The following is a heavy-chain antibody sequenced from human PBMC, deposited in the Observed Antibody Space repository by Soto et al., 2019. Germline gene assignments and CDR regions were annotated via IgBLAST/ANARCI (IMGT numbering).Heavy chain of an antibody. CDR2: INYSGST. Sequence: SETLSLTCTVSGGSISSYYRSWIRQPPGKGLEWIGYINYSGSTNYNPSLKSRVTISADTSKNQFSLKLSSVTAADTAVYYCAREVGATTGSYFQHWGQGTLVTVSS. CDR3: AREVGATTGSYFQH. D-gene: IGHD1-26*01. V-gene: IGHV4-59*01. CDR1: GGSISSYY. J-gene: IGHJ1*01.